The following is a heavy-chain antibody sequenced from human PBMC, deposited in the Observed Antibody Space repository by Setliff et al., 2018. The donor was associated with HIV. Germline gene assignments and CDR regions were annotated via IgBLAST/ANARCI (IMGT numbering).Heavy chain of an antibody. CDR3: ARLRDMEWELIGLDY. CDR1: GDSISSYY. D-gene: IGHD1-26*01. J-gene: IGHJ4*02. V-gene: IGHV4-59*01. CDR2: IHYSVST. Sequence: TSETLSLTCTVSGDSISSYYWSWIRQSPEKGLEWIGYIHYSVSTNYNPSLKSRVTISLDTSKNQFSLKLSSVTAADTAIYYCARLRDMEWELIGLDYWGRETLVTVSS.